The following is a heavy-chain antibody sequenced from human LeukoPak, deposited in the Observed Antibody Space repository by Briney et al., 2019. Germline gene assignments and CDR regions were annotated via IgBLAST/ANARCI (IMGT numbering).Heavy chain of an antibody. V-gene: IGHV1-18*01. CDR1: GYTFTSYG. J-gene: IGHJ4*02. Sequence: EASVKVSCKASGYTFTSYGINWVRQAPGQGLEWMGWISGYNGDTNYAQKVQGRVTMTTDTSTSTAYMELRSLRSDDTALYYCASLRNSGYDYPPQYWGQGTLVTVSS. CDR2: ISGYNGDT. CDR3: ASLRNSGYDYPPQY. D-gene: IGHD5-12*01.